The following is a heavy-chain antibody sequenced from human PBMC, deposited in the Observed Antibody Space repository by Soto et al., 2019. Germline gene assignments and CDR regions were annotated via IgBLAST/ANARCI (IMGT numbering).Heavy chain of an antibody. CDR3: FLVGSEVDGLNNXFDP. CDR2: IRSKANSYAT. J-gene: IGHJ5*02. D-gene: IGHD3-10*01. Sequence: PGGSLRLSWAASGFTFSGSAMHWVRQASGKGLEWVVRIRSKANSYATAYAASVKGRFTISRDDSKNTAYLQMNSLKTEDTSVYYCFLVGSEVDGLNNXFDPWGHGNLVTVXS. V-gene: IGHV3-73*01. CDR1: GFTFSGSA.